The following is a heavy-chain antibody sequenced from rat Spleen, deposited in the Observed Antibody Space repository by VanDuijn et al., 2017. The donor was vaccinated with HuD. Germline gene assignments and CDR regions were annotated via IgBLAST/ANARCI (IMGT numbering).Heavy chain of an antibody. D-gene: IGHD4-3*01. CDR3: AVSGYGY. CDR1: GFTFSDYY. V-gene: IGHV5-7*01. CDR2: ISYDGSST. J-gene: IGHJ2*01. Sequence: EVQLVESGGGLVQPGRSMTLSCADSGFTFSDYYMAWVRQAPKKGLEWVATISYDGSSTYYRDSVKGRFTISRDNAKNTVYLQMNSLRSEDTATYYCAVSGYGYWGQGVMVTVSS.